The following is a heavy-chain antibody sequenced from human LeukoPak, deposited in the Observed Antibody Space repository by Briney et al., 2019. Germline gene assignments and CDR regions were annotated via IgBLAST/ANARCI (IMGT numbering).Heavy chain of an antibody. Sequence: ASVKVSCKASGYTFTGYYMHWVRQAPGQGLEWMGWINPNSGGTNYAQKFQGRVTMTRDTSISTAYMEPSRLRSDDTAVYYCARADYGDYGLAFRPYDYWGQGTLVTVSS. D-gene: IGHD4-17*01. CDR1: GYTFTGYY. CDR3: ARADYGDYGLAFRPYDY. CDR2: INPNSGGT. J-gene: IGHJ4*02. V-gene: IGHV1-2*02.